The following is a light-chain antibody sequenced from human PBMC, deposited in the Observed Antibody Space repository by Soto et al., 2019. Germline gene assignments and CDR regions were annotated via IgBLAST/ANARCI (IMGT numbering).Light chain of an antibody. V-gene: IGLV1-44*01. CDR3: AAWADAQYGWV. J-gene: IGLJ3*02. Sequence: QAVVTQPPSASGTPGQTVTISCSGSSSNIGSNAVHWYQQVPGTAPKLLIYRNDQRPSGVPDRFSGSRSGASASLVISGLQSEDEADYYCAAWADAQYGWVFGGGTKVTVL. CDR1: SSNIGSNA. CDR2: RND.